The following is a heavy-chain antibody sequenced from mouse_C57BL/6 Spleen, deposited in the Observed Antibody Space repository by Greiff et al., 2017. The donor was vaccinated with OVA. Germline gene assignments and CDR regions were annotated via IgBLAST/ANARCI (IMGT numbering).Heavy chain of an antibody. V-gene: IGHV2-2*01. Sequence: VQLQQSGPGLVQPSQSLSITCTVSGFSLTSYGVHWVRQSPGKGLEWLGVIWSGGSTDYNAAFISRLSISKDNSKSQVFFKMNSLQAYDTAIYYCARSLNFYYFDYWGQGTTLTVSS. D-gene: IGHD4-1*02. J-gene: IGHJ2*01. CDR1: GFSLTSYG. CDR2: IWSGGST. CDR3: ARSLNFYYFDY.